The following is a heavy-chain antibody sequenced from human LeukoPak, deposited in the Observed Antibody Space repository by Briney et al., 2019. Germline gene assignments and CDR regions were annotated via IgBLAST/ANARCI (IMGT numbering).Heavy chain of an antibody. Sequence: SQTLSLTCTVSGGSISSGSYYWSWIRQPAGKGLEWIGRIYTSGSTNYNPSLKSRVTMSVDTSKNQFSLKLSSVTAADTAVYYCARGIRRGYFDYWGQGTLVTVSS. V-gene: IGHV4-61*02. CDR1: GGSISSGSYY. CDR2: IYTSGST. J-gene: IGHJ4*02. D-gene: IGHD3-10*01. CDR3: ARGIRRGYFDY.